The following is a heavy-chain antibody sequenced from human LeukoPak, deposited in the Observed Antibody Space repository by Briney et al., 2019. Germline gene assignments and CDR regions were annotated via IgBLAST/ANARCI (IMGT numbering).Heavy chain of an antibody. CDR3: ARASPQQAFLFDY. Sequence: GGSLRLSCAASGFTVSSNYMSWVRQAPGKGLEWVSVIYSGGSTYYADSVKGRFTISRDNAKYSPYLQMNSLRAEDTAIYYCARASPQQAFLFDYWGQGTLVTVSS. CDR1: GFTVSSNY. CDR2: IYSGGST. D-gene: IGHD1/OR15-1a*01. V-gene: IGHV3-53*01. J-gene: IGHJ4*02.